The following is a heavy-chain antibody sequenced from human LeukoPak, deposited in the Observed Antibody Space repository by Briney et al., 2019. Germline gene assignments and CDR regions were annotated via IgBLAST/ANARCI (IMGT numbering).Heavy chain of an antibody. CDR3: ARDGGPTGVLNFDY. CDR2: TSLRSRWYH. D-gene: IGHD3-3*01. Sequence: SQTLSLTCAISGDFVSSSNAAWNWVGQSPSRGLEWLGRTSLRSRWYHDFAESVKSRISINADTSKNQFSLQLNSVTPEDTAVYYCARDGGPTGVLNFDYWGQGTLVTVSS. V-gene: IGHV6-1*01. CDR1: GDFVSSSNAA. J-gene: IGHJ4*02.